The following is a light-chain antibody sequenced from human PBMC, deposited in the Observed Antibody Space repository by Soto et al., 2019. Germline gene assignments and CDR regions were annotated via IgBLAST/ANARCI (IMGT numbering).Light chain of an antibody. CDR1: SSDVGGYNY. Sequence: QSALTQPVSVSGSPGQSITISGTGTSSDVGGYNYVSWYQHHPGKVPQLMIYDVSNRPSGVSNRFSGSKSGNTASLTISGLQAEHEADYYCYSYTSSNTYVFGTGTKLTVL. CDR2: DVS. V-gene: IGLV2-14*03. CDR3: YSYTSSNTYV. J-gene: IGLJ1*01.